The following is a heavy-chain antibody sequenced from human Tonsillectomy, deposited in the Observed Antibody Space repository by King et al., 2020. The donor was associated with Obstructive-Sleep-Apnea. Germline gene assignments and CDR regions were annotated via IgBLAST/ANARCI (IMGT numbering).Heavy chain of an antibody. CDR3: AGPGIAVAGNYYGMDV. CDR2: ISYDASYK. CDR1: GFSFSSYA. D-gene: IGHD6-19*01. V-gene: IGHV3-30*04. Sequence: VQLVESGGGVVQPGRSLRLSCAASGFSFSSYAIHWVRQAPGKGLEWVAVISYDASYKYYADSVKGRFTISRDNSKNTLHLQMNSLSAEETAVYYCAGPGIAVAGNYYGMDVWGQGTTVTVSS. J-gene: IGHJ6*02.